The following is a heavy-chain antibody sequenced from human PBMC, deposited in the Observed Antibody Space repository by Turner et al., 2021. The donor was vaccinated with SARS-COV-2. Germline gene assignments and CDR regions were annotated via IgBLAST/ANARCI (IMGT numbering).Heavy chain of an antibody. CDR1: AGSISSYY. J-gene: IGHJ5*02. D-gene: IGHD6-13*01. V-gene: IGHV4-4*07. CDR2: IYTSGST. CDR3: ARERLDSSSWFLFYRTWFDP. Sequence: QVQLQESGPGLVKPSETLSLTCTVSAGSISSYYWSWIRQPAGKGLEWIGRIYTSGSTNYNPSLKSRLTMSVDTSKNQFSLKLSSVTAADTAVYYCARERLDSSSWFLFYRTWFDPWGQGTLVTVSS.